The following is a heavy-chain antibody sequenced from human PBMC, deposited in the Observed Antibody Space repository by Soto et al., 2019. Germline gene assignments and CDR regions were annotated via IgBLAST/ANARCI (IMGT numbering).Heavy chain of an antibody. CDR2: ILVDGRT. J-gene: IGHJ3*02. CDR3: AKATATGGGAFDI. D-gene: IGHD2-8*02. Sequence: GGSLRLSCAASGFVCSSYDMSWVRQAPGKGLEWVSTILVDGRTFYVDSVKGRFTISRDSSNNMVYLQMNSLTAGDTALYYCAKATATGGGAFDICGQGTKVTVSS. V-gene: IGHV3-23*01. CDR1: GFVCSSYD.